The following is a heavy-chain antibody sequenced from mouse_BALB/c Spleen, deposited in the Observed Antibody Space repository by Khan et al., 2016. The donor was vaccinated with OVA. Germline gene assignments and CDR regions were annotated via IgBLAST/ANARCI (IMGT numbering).Heavy chain of an antibody. CDR3: ARIYRGDIDY. J-gene: IGHJ2*01. CDR2: ISYSGNT. CDR1: GYSITSDYA. D-gene: IGHD2-14*01. Sequence: VQLKQSGPGLVKPSQSLSLTCTVTGYSITSDYAWNWIRQFPGNKLECMGYISYSGNTKYNPSLKSRISITRDTSKNQFFLQLNSVTTEDTATYYCARIYRGDIDYWGQGTTLTVSS. V-gene: IGHV3-2*02.